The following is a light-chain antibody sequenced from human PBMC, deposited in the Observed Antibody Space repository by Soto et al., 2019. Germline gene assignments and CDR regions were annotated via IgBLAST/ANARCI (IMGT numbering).Light chain of an antibody. CDR3: CSYTTSSSRL. V-gene: IGLV2-14*01. CDR1: SSDVGHYNF. J-gene: IGLJ1*01. Sequence: QSVLTQPASVSGSPGQSITISCTGTSSDVGHYNFVSWYQQHPGNAPKLMIYDVSIRASGVSDRFSGSKSGNTASLTISGLQAEDEADYYCCSYTTSSSRLFGTGTKVNVL. CDR2: DVS.